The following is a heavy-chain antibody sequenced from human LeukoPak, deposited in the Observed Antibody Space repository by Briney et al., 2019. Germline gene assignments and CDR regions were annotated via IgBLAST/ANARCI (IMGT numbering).Heavy chain of an antibody. J-gene: IGHJ1*01. V-gene: IGHV2-5*01. CDR3: VHDIPGGEGFQH. Sequence: SGPTLVNPTQTLTLTCTFSGFSLSTSGVGVGWIRQPPGKALEWLAVSYWNGDERYSPSLKSRLTITKDTSKNQVVLTMTNMDPVDTATYYCVHDIPGGEGFQHWGQGTLVTVSS. D-gene: IGHD3-16*01. CDR2: SYWNGDE. CDR1: GFSLSTSGVG.